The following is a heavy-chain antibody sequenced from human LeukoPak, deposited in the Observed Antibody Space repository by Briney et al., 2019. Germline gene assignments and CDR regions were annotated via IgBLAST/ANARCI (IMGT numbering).Heavy chain of an antibody. CDR3: AREGPHYDSSGNYYVKVFDM. CDR1: GFTFSSNN. D-gene: IGHD3-22*01. Sequence: GGSLRLSCAASGFTFSSNNMNRVRQAPGKGLEWVSSISSSGSHIYYTDSVKGRFTISGDNAKNSLYLQMNSLRVEGAAVYYCAREGPHYDSSGNYYVKVFDMWGRGTMVTVSS. CDR2: ISSSGSHI. J-gene: IGHJ3*02. V-gene: IGHV3-21*01.